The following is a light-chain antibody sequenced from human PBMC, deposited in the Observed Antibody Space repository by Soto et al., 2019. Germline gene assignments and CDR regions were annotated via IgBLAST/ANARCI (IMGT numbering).Light chain of an antibody. Sequence: QSVLTQPPSVSGSPGQRVTISCSGSSSNIGCNSVNWYQQLPGAAPKLLIYSNNQRPSGVPDRFSGSKSGTSASLAISGRQSEDEADYYCAAWDDSLNGREVFGTGTKETVL. CDR2: SNN. CDR3: AAWDDSLNGREV. J-gene: IGLJ1*01. CDR1: SSNIGCNS. V-gene: IGLV1-44*01.